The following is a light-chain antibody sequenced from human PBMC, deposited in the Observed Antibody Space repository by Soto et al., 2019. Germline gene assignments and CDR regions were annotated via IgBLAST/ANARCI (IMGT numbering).Light chain of an antibody. Sequence: QLVLTQSPSASASLGASVKLTCTLSSGHSTYAIAWHQQQSEKGPRFLMKINSDGSHSKGDGIFDRFSGSSSGAERHLTISSLQSEDEADYYCQSWVTGIQVFGGGTKLTVL. CDR2: INSDGSH. J-gene: IGLJ3*02. CDR3: QSWVTGIQV. V-gene: IGLV4-69*01. CDR1: SGHSTYA.